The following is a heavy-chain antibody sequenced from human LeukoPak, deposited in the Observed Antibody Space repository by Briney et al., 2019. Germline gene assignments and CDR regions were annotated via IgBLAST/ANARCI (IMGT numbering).Heavy chain of an antibody. J-gene: IGHJ5*02. CDR1: GGTLSSYA. CDR3: ARDPPYYDILTGYYNDDWFDP. CDR2: IIPIFGTA. D-gene: IGHD3-9*01. Sequence: SVKVSCKGSGGTLSSYAISWVRQAPGQGLEWMGGIIPIFGTANYAQKFQGRVTITADESTSTAYMELSSLRSEDTAVYYCARDPPYYDILTGYYNDDWFDPWGQGTLVTVSS. V-gene: IGHV1-69*13.